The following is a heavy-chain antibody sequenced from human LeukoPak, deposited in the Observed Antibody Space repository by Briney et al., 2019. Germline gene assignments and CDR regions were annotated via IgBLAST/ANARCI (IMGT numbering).Heavy chain of an antibody. CDR2: IQTDGRDK. J-gene: IGHJ4*02. CDR3: AREGGTVVIGRFDY. V-gene: IGHV3-30*02. CDR1: GIDFRASG. D-gene: IGHD2-2*01. Sequence: GGSLRLSCAASGIDFRASGMHWVRQAPGMGLEWVTFIQTDGRDKYYAASVAGRFTIYRDNSKNTVYLNMNNLRPDDTALYYCAREGGTVVIGRFDYWGQGTLVTVSS.